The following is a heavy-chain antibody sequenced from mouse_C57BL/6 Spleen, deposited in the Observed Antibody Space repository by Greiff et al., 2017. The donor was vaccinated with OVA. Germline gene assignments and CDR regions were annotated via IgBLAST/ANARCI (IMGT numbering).Heavy chain of an antibody. CDR2: ISSGGSYT. D-gene: IGHD2-10*01. J-gene: IGHJ4*01. Sequence: DVHLVESGGDLVKPGGSLKLSCAASGFTFSSYGMSWVRQTPDKRLEWVATISSGGSYTYYPDSVKGRFTISRDNAKNTLYLQMSSLKSEDTAMYYCARPPTGHAMDYWGQGTSVTVSS. V-gene: IGHV5-6*01. CDR1: GFTFSSYG. CDR3: ARPPTGHAMDY.